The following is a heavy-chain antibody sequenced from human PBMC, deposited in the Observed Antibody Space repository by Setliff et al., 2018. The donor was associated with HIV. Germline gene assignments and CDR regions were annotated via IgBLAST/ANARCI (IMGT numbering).Heavy chain of an antibody. CDR3: VRVVVTAIMDYYYYYMDV. CDR2: IYYSGTT. Sequence: SETLSLTCTVSGDSISSSTFYWGWIRQPPGKGLEWIGSIYYSGTTYYNPSLKSRVTISVDTSKNQFSLKLSSVTAADTAVYYGVRVVVTAIMDYYYYYMDVWGKGTTVTVSS. D-gene: IGHD2-21*02. J-gene: IGHJ6*03. CDR1: GDSISSSTFY. V-gene: IGHV4-39*01.